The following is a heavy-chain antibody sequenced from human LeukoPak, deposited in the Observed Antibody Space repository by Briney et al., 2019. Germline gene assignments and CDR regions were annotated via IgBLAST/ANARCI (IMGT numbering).Heavy chain of an antibody. CDR2: IYFSGST. CDR1: SGSITSGSYY. J-gene: IGHJ4*02. CDR3: ARVGLLRSAPY. D-gene: IGHD3-3*01. V-gene: IGHV4-61*02. Sequence: PSQTLSLTCTVSSGSITSGSYYWSWIRQPAGKGLEWIGRIYFSGSTDYNPSLKGRVTISVDTSKNQFSLRLSSVTAADTAVYYCARVGLLRSAPYWGQGTLVTVSS.